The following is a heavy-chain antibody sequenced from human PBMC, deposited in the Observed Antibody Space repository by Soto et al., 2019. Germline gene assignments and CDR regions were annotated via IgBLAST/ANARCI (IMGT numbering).Heavy chain of an antibody. Sequence: VQLVESGGGLVQPGGSLRLSCAGSGFTFSSDWMYWVRQDPGKGLVWVSRLNKDGTIANYADAVKGRFTISRDNAKNTLFLQMNSLTAEDTGLYYCARGPFGWYGFDYWGQGTVVTVSS. J-gene: IGHJ4*02. CDR2: LNKDGTIA. D-gene: IGHD6-19*01. CDR3: ARGPFGWYGFDY. V-gene: IGHV3-74*01. CDR1: GFTFSSDW.